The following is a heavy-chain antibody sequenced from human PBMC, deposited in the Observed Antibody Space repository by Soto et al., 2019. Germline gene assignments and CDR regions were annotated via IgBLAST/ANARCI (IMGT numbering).Heavy chain of an antibody. CDR3: ARVPDR. V-gene: IGHV4-59*12. J-gene: IGHJ5*02. Sequence: SETLSLTCTVSGGSISSYYWSWIRQPPGKGLKWIGYFHYSGSTNYNPSLKSRVTISVDRSKNQFSLKLSSVTAADTAVYYCARVPDRWGQGTLVTVSS. CDR2: FHYSGST. D-gene: IGHD2-2*01. CDR1: GGSISSYY.